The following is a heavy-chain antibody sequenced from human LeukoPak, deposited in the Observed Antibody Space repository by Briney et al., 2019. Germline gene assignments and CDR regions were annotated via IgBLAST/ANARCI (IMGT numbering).Heavy chain of an antibody. V-gene: IGHV3-21*04. CDR2: ISSSSSYI. CDR3: ARRAGAYSHPYDY. J-gene: IGHJ4*02. Sequence: PGGSLRLSCVASGFTFSSYSVNWVRQAPGKGLEWVSCISSSSSYIYYADSVKGRFTISRDNAKNSLYLQMNSLRAEDTAVYYCARRAGAYSHPYDYWGQGTLVTVSS. D-gene: IGHD4/OR15-4a*01. CDR1: GFTFSSYS.